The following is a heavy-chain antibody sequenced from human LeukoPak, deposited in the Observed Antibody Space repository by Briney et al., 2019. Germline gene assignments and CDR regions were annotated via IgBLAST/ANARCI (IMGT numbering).Heavy chain of an antibody. Sequence: SQTLSPTCTVSGGSISSGSYYWSWIRQPAGKGLEWIGRIYTSGSTNYNPSLKSRVTISVDTSKNQFSLKLSSVTAADTAVYYCARLVLGYCTNGVCYRWFDPWGQGTLVTVSS. J-gene: IGHJ5*02. D-gene: IGHD2-8*01. CDR1: GGSISSGSYY. CDR3: ARLVLGYCTNGVCYRWFDP. CDR2: IYTSGST. V-gene: IGHV4-61*02.